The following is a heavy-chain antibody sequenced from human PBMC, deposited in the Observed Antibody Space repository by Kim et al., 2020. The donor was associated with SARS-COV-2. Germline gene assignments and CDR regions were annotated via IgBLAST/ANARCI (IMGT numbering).Heavy chain of an antibody. CDR3: ARVTRRAHAFDI. V-gene: IGHV1-18*01. J-gene: IGHJ3*02. D-gene: IGHD1-20*01. Sequence: NYAQKLQGRVTMTTDTSTSTAYMELRSLRSDDTAVYYCARVTRRAHAFDIWGQGTMVTVSS.